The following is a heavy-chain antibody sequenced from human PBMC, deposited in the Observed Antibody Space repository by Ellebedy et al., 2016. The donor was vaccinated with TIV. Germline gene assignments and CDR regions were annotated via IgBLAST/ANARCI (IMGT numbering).Heavy chain of an antibody. J-gene: IGHJ4*02. CDR3: ARDRTVGSSSWYDWFDY. D-gene: IGHD6-13*01. CDR2: ISYDGSNK. Sequence: GESLKISCAASGFTFSSYGMHWVRQAPGKGLEWVAVISYDGSNKYYADSVKGRFTISRDNSKNTLYLQMNSLRAEDTAVYYCARDRTVGSSSWYDWFDYWGQGTLVTVSS. V-gene: IGHV3-30*03. CDR1: GFTFSSYG.